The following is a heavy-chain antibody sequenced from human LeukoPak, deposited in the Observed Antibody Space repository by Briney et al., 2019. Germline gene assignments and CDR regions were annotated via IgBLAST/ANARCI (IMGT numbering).Heavy chain of an antibody. Sequence: PGGSLRLSCAASGFTFSSYSMNWVRQAPGKGLEWVSYISSSSSTIYYADSVKGRFTISRDNAKNSLYLQMNSLRDEDTAVYYCARLSARGYSGYDDFGYWGQGTLVTVSS. D-gene: IGHD5-12*01. J-gene: IGHJ4*02. CDR2: ISSSSSTI. CDR1: GFTFSSYS. V-gene: IGHV3-48*02. CDR3: ARLSARGYSGYDDFGY.